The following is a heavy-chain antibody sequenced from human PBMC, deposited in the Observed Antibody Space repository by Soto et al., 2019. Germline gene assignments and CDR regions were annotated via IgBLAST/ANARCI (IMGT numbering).Heavy chain of an antibody. J-gene: IGHJ4*01. CDR2: ISTYNGNT. V-gene: IGHV1-18*01. D-gene: IGHD6-19*01. CDR1: GYTFTSYG. Sequence: ASVKVSFKAFGYTFTSYGLSWVRQAPGQGLEWMGWISTYNGNTKYAQMLQGRVTMSTDTSTSTAYMELRSLRSDDAAVYYCARDTPDIAVAGGPDYWGQGTLVTVSS. CDR3: ARDTPDIAVAGGPDY.